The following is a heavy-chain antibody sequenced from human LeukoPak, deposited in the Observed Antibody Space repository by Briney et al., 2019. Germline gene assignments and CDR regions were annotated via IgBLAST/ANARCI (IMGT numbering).Heavy chain of an antibody. J-gene: IGHJ4*02. D-gene: IGHD3-16*01. Sequence: ASVKVSCKDSGYTFGSYDINWVRQATGQGLEWMGWMNPNSGNTGYARKFQGRVTMTRDTSISTAYMELRSLRSEDTAVYYCARRGPPDYWGQGTLVTVSS. CDR1: GYTFGSYD. CDR3: ARRGPPDY. CDR2: MNPNSGNT. V-gene: IGHV1-8*01.